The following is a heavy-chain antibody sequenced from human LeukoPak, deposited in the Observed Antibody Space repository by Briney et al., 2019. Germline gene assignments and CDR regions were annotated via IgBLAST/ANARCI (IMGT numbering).Heavy chain of an antibody. CDR3: AREDSRYSTGWYVVD. J-gene: IGHJ4*02. Sequence: GGSLRLSCAASGFTFSSYGMHWVRQAPGTGLEWVAVIWYDGSSKYYEDSVKGRFTIPRDNSENTLYLQMNSLRAEDTAVYYCAREDSRYSTGWYVVDWGQGTLVTVSS. CDR2: IWYDGSSK. V-gene: IGHV3-33*01. D-gene: IGHD6-13*01. CDR1: GFTFSSYG.